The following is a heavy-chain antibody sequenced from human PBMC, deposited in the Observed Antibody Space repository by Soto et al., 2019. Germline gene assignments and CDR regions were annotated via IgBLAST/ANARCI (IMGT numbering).Heavy chain of an antibody. V-gene: IGHV4-30-4*01. CDR2: IYYSGST. D-gene: IGHD6-6*01. CDR1: GGSIGSGDYY. J-gene: IGHJ5*02. Sequence: SETLSLTCTVSGGSIGSGDYYWSWIRQPPGKGLEWIGYIYYSGSTYYNPSLKSRVTISVDTSKNQFSLKLSSVTAADTAVYDCARERPDGARLDPWGQGTPVTVSS. CDR3: ARERPDGARLDP.